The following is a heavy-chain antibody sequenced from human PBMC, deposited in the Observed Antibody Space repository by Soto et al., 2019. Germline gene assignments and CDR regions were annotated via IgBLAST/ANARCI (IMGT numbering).Heavy chain of an antibody. D-gene: IGHD2-15*01. CDR2: INPNSGGK. CDR3: ARGHCSGSSCYSDYYYMDV. V-gene: IGHV1-2*04. J-gene: IGHJ6*03. CDR1: AYTFTGYY. Sequence: ASVKASCKASAYTFTGYYMHWVRQAPGQGLEWMGWINPNSGGKNYSKKFQGWVTMTRDTSISKAYMELSRLSSDDTAEYFCARGHCSGSSCYSDYYYMDVWGKGTTVTVSS.